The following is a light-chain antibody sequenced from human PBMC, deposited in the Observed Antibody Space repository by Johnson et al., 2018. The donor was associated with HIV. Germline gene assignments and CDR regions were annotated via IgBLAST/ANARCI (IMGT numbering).Light chain of an antibody. V-gene: IGLV1-51*02. J-gene: IGLJ1*01. CDR1: SSNIGNNY. Sequence: QSVLTQPPSVSAAPGQKVTISCSGSSSNIGNNYVSWYQQLPGTAPKLLIYENNKRPSGIADRFPASKSGTSATLDITGLQTGDEADYYCGAWDSGLTAHFVFGSGTTITVL. CDR2: ENN. CDR3: GAWDSGLTAHFV.